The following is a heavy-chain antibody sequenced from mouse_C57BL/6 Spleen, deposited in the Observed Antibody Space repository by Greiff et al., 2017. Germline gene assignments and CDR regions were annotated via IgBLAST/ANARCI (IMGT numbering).Heavy chain of an antibody. CDR1: GFTFSSYT. D-gene: IGHD1-1*01. Sequence: EVMLVESGGGLVKPGGSLKLSCAASGFTFSSYTMSWVRQTPEKRLEWVATISGGGGNTYYPDSVKGRFTISRDNAKNTLYLQMSSLRSEDTALYYCARQGYYGSSLYYAMDYWGQGTSVTVSS. J-gene: IGHJ4*01. CDR2: ISGGGGNT. V-gene: IGHV5-9*01. CDR3: ARQGYYGSSLYYAMDY.